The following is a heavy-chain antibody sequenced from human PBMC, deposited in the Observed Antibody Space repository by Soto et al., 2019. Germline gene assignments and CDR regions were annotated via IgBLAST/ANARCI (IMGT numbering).Heavy chain of an antibody. Sequence: ASVKVSCKASGYTFTGYYMHWVRQAPGQGLEWMGWTNPNSGGTNYAQKFQGWVTMTRDTSISTAYMELSRLRSDDTAVYYCARGGLLNYYYYYMDVWGKGTTVTVSS. V-gene: IGHV1-2*04. CDR1: GYTFTGYY. D-gene: IGHD4-17*01. CDR2: TNPNSGGT. CDR3: ARGGLLNYYYYYMDV. J-gene: IGHJ6*03.